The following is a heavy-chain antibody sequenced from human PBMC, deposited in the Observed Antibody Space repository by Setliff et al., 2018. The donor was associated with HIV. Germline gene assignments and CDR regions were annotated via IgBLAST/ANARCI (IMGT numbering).Heavy chain of an antibody. CDR2: ISSSDSTI. CDR3: ASRIFYKGIVDY. V-gene: IGHV3-48*04. J-gene: IGHJ4*02. Sequence: PGGFLRLSCAASGFTVSSNYMNWVRRAPGKGLEWISYISSSDSTIYYTDSVKGRFTISRDNAKNSLYLQMNSLRAEDTAVYYCASRIFYKGIVDYWGQGTLVTVSS. CDR1: GFTVSSNY. D-gene: IGHD2-8*01.